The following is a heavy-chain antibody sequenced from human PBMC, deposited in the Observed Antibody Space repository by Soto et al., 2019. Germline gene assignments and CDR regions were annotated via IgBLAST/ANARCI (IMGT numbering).Heavy chain of an antibody. V-gene: IGHV3-23*01. CDR3: ARLTSSGTHHNPLDY. J-gene: IGHJ4*02. D-gene: IGHD3-10*01. Sequence: GSLRLSCAASGFTFSNYGMSWVRQAPGKGLEWVSSISGGGAGTFYTDSVEGRFTISRDNSKNTLFLEMNSLTTDDTAVYYCARLTSSGTHHNPLDYWGQGVLVTVSS. CDR1: GFTFSNYG. CDR2: ISGGGAGT.